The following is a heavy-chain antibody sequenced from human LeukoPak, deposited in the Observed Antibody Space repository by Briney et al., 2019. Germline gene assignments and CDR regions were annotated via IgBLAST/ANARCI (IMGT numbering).Heavy chain of an antibody. CDR1: GFTFSNAW. CDR2: IKSKTDGGTT. J-gene: IGHJ4*02. Sequence: PGGSLRLSCAASGFTFSNAWMSWVRQAPGKGLEWVGRIKSKTDGGTTGYAAPVKDRFTISRDDSKNTLYLQMNNLKTGDTAVYYCTTSLWSGFDYWGQGTLVTVSS. D-gene: IGHD3-3*01. V-gene: IGHV3-15*01. CDR3: TTSLWSGFDY.